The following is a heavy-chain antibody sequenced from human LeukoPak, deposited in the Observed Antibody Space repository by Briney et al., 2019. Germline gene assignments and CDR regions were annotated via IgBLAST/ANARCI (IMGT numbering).Heavy chain of an antibody. CDR1: GFTFDDYA. J-gene: IGHJ4*02. V-gene: IGHV3-9*01. CDR2: ISWNSGSI. Sequence: GGSLRLSCAASGFTFDDYAMHWVRQAPGEGLEWVSGISWNSGSIGYADSVKGRFTISRDNAKNSLYLQMNSLRAEDTALYYCAKDIVAGGIAVAGLDYWGQGTLVTVSS. CDR3: AKDIVAGGIAVAGLDY. D-gene: IGHD6-19*01.